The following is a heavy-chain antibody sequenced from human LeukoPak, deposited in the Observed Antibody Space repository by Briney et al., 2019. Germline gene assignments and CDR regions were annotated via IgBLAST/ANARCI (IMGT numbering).Heavy chain of an antibody. J-gene: IGHJ4*02. CDR1: GGSISSYY. D-gene: IGHD3-3*01. CDR3: ARNTRFLEWPYFDY. CDR2: IYYSGST. V-gene: IGHV4-59*04. Sequence: KTSETLSLTCTVSGGSISSYYWSWIRQPPGKGLEWIGYIYYSGSTYYNPSLKSRVTISVDTSKNQFSLKLSSVTAADTAVYYCARNTRFLEWPYFDYWGQGTLVTVSS.